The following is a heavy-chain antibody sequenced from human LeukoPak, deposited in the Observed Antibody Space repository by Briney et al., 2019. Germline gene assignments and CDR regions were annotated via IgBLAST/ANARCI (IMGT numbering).Heavy chain of an antibody. Sequence: GFLGPFRSGFGFNLRWYFMSWVRQASGKGPEGVANIKQDGSEEYYVDSVKGRFTISRDNAKNSLYLQMNSLRAEDTAVYYCASERTGKVARYWGQGTLVTVSS. CDR3: ASERTGKVARY. V-gene: IGHV3-7*05. D-gene: IGHD5-12*01. CDR2: IKQDGSEE. J-gene: IGHJ4*02. CDR1: GFNLRWYF.